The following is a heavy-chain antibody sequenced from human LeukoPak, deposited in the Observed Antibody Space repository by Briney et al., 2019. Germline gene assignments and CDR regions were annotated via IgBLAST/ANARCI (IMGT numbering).Heavy chain of an antibody. Sequence: GGSLRLSCAASGFTFDDYAMHWVRQAPGKGLEWVSGISWDSGSIGYADSVKGRFTISRDNAKNSLYLQMNSLRAEDTALYYCAKEAADGSGSYNGMDVWGQGTTVTVSS. CDR3: AKEAADGSGSYNGMDV. CDR1: GFTFDDYA. CDR2: ISWDSGSI. J-gene: IGHJ6*02. D-gene: IGHD3-10*01. V-gene: IGHV3-9*01.